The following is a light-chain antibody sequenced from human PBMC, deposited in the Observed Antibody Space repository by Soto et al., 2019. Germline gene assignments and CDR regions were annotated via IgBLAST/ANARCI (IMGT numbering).Light chain of an antibody. V-gene: IGKV1-39*01. CDR2: AAS. CDR3: QQSYSTPSA. J-gene: IGKJ1*01. CDR1: QSISSY. Sequence: DIQMTQSPSSLSASVGDRVTITCRASQSISSYLNWYQQKPGKAPKLLIYAASSLQSGVPSRFSGSGSGTDFTLTISSLQPEDVATYYCQQSYSTPSAFGQGTMVDIK.